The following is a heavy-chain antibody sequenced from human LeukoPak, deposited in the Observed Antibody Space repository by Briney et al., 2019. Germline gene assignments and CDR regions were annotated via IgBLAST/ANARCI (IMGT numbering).Heavy chain of an antibody. CDR2: IYYSGST. J-gene: IGHJ4*02. D-gene: IGHD2-15*01. CDR3: AREVGYCSGGSCYSYFDY. CDR1: GGSISSYY. Sequence: PSETLSLTCTVSGGSISSYYWSWIRQPPGKGLEWIGYIYYSGSTNYNASLTNRVTISVDTSKNQFSLKLSSVTAADTAVYYCAREVGYCSGGSCYSYFDYWGQGTRVTVSS. V-gene: IGHV4-59*01.